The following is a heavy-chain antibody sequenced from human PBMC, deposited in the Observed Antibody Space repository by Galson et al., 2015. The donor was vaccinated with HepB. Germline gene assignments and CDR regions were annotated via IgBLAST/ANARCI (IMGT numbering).Heavy chain of an antibody. V-gene: IGHV4-39*02. CDR2: IYYSATA. D-gene: IGHD2-2*01. J-gene: IGHJ4*02. Sequence: TLSLTCAVSGGSISSSSNYWDWVRQPPGKGLEWIGTIYYSATAYYNPSLKGRVTISVDTSKKHLFLRLNSVTAADTAVYYCARRSPSYHYDYWGQGTLVLVSS. CDR3: ARRSPSYHYDY. CDR1: GGSISSSSNY.